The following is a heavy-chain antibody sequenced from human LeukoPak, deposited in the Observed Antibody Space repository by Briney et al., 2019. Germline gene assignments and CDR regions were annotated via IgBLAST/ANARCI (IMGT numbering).Heavy chain of an antibody. Sequence: PSETLSLTCTVSGASVNSYIWSWIRQPPGKGLEWIGYIHYIGTTNYNPSLKSRVTISVDSSKNQFSLRVTSVTAADTAVYYCARVPAAGTGPDYWGQGTLVTVSS. CDR2: IHYIGTT. CDR3: ARVPAAGTGPDY. D-gene: IGHD6-13*01. CDR1: GASVNSYI. V-gene: IGHV4-59*02. J-gene: IGHJ4*02.